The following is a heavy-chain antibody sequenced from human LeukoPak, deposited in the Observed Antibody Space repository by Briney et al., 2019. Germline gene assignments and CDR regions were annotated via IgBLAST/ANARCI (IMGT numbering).Heavy chain of an antibody. D-gene: IGHD4-23*01. V-gene: IGHV4-61*05. CDR3: ARCLDGGRGEAADF. Sequence: SETLSLTCTVSGGSISSINSNYCSWIRQPPGKGLEWIGYIYNSGSTNYNPSLKTRVTISLDTSKNQVSLRLTSVTAADTAVYYSARCLDGGRGEAADFWGQGTLVTVSS. CDR2: IYNSGST. J-gene: IGHJ4*02. CDR1: GGSISSINSNY.